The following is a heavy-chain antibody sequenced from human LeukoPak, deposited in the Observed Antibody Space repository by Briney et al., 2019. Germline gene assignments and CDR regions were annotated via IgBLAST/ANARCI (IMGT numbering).Heavy chain of an antibody. J-gene: IGHJ4*02. CDR3: AGFVVVPAAAFDY. D-gene: IGHD2-2*01. Sequence: GGSLRLSCAASGFTFSSYAMSWVRQAPWKGLEWVSAISGSGGSTYYADSVKGRFTISRDNSKNTLYLQMNSLRAEDTAVYYCAGFVVVPAAAFDYWGQGTLVTVSS. CDR2: ISGSGGST. V-gene: IGHV3-23*01. CDR1: GFTFSSYA.